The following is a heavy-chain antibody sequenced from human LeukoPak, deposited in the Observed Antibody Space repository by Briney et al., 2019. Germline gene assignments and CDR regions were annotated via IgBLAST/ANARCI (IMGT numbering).Heavy chain of an antibody. J-gene: IGHJ4*02. CDR3: ARATYDYVWGSYRYNSQFDS. CDR1: GFTFDDYA. CDR2: ISWNSCSI. D-gene: IGHD3-16*02. V-gene: IGHV3-9*01. Sequence: GGALRLSCAASGFTFDDYAIQWVRQAPGKVLEWVSGISWNSCSIGYADSVKGRFTISRDNAKTSLYLPMNSLRAEDTAVYYCARATYDYVWGSYRYNSQFDSWGQGTLVTVSS.